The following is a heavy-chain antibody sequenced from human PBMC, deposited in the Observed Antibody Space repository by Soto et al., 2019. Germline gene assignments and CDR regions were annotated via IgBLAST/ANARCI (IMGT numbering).Heavy chain of an antibody. V-gene: IGHV1-69*02. CDR2: IIPIRGIA. CDR3: ARVDGAGNDY. CDR1: GGTFSSYT. Sequence: QVQLVQSGAEVKKPGSSVKVSCKASGGTFSSYTISWVRQAPGQGLEWMGRIIPIRGIANYAQKFQGRVTITADKSTSTASMELSRVRAEDTAVYYCARVDGAGNDYWGQGTLVTVSS. J-gene: IGHJ4*02. D-gene: IGHD3-10*01.